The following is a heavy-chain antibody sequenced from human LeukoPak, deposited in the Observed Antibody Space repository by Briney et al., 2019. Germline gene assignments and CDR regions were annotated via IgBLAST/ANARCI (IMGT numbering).Heavy chain of an antibody. D-gene: IGHD6-19*01. CDR3: TRAPYSSGWYTVDF. CDR2: ISMSSTYI. CDR1: GFTFSSNA. Sequence: GGSLRLSCAASGFTFSSNAMNWVRQAPGKGLEWVSSISMSSTYIYYADSVKGRFTISRDNAKNSLYLQMDSLRDEDTAVYYCTRAPYSSGWYTVDFWGRGTLVTVSS. J-gene: IGHJ4*02. V-gene: IGHV3-21*01.